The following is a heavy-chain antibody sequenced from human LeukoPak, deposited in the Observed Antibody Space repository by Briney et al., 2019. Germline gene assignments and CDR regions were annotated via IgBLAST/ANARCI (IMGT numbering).Heavy chain of an antibody. V-gene: IGHV4-39*07. CDR2: IYYSGST. D-gene: IGHD4-23*01. CDR3: ARDGRPTVALFDP. CDR1: GGSISSSSYY. J-gene: IGHJ5*02. Sequence: SETLSLTCTVSGGSISSSSYYWGWIRQPPGKGLEWIGSIYYSGSTYHNPSLKSRVTISVDTSKNQFSLKLSSVTAADTAVYYCARDGRPTVALFDPWGQGTLVTVSS.